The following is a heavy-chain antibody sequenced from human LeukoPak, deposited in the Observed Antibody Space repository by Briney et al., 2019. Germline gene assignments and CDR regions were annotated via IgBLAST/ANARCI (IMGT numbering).Heavy chain of an antibody. D-gene: IGHD3-10*01. V-gene: IGHV3-15*06. CDR2: IESRSFGGTT. CDR1: GFTFSDAS. CDR3: LAQYYRDY. J-gene: IGHJ4*02. Sequence: GGSLRLSRVGSGFTFSDASMSWVRQAPGKGLEWVGHIESRSFGGTTNYAAPVKGRFIISRDDSENTLYLQMSSLKSDDTAVYYCLAQYYRDYWGQGTLVTVSS.